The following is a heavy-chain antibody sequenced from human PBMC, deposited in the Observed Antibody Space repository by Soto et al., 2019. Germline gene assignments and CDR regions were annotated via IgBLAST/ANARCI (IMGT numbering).Heavy chain of an antibody. CDR2: VYYRGTT. J-gene: IGHJ5*02. CDR3: ARDQGHLPGDNWFDP. V-gene: IGHV4-59*01. Sequence: SETLSLTCTVPGDSISHSYWSWIRQSPGKGREWIGYVYYRGTTHYNPALKGRGTISLDASSDQFSLKLTSVTAADTAVYYCARDQGHLPGDNWFDPWGQGTLVTVSS. D-gene: IGHD7-27*01. CDR1: GDSISHSY.